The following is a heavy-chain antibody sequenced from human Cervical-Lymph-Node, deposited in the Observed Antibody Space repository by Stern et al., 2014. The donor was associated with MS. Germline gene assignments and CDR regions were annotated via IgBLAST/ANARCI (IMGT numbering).Heavy chain of an antibody. CDR1: GGTFSSYA. Sequence: VQLVQSGAEVKKPGSSVKVSCKASGGTFSSYAISWVRQAPGQGLEWMGGIIPIFGTANYAQRFQGRVTMTADESTSTAYMELSSLRSEDTAVYYCARDLGVGATTEEAYNWFDLWGQGTLVTVSS. D-gene: IGHD1-26*01. CDR3: ARDLGVGATTEEAYNWFDL. CDR2: IIPIFGTA. J-gene: IGHJ5*02. V-gene: IGHV1-69*01.